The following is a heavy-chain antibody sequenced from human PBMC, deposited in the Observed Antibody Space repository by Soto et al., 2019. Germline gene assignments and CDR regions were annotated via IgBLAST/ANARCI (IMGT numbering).Heavy chain of an antibody. CDR3: ARGGRLYSSGWYLDFDY. V-gene: IGHV1-2*04. CDR1: GYTFTGYY. CDR2: INPNSGGT. J-gene: IGHJ4*02. D-gene: IGHD6-19*01. Sequence: GASVKVSCKASGYTFTGYYMHWVRQAPGQGLEWMGWINPNSGGTNYAQKFQGWVTMTRDTSISTAYMELSRLRSDDTAVYYCARGGRLYSSGWYLDFDYWGQGTLVTVSS.